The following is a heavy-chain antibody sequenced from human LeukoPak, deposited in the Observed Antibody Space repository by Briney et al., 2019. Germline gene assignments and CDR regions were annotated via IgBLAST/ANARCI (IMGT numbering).Heavy chain of an antibody. D-gene: IGHD4-17*01. CDR3: SVDYGDSGGAFDI. J-gene: IGHJ3*02. CDR1: GFTFSDYY. CDR2: ISSSGSTI. Sequence: PGGSLRLSCAASGFTFSDYYMSWIRQAPGKGLEWVSYISSSGSTIYYADSVKGRFTISRDNAKNSLYLQMNSLRAEDTAAYYCSVDYGDSGGAFDIWGQGTMVTVSS. V-gene: IGHV3-11*01.